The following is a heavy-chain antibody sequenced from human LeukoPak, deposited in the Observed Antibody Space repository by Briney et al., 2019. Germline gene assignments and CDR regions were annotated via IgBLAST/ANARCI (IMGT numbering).Heavy chain of an antibody. D-gene: IGHD6-13*01. CDR2: IYPGDSDT. V-gene: IGHV5-51*01. J-gene: IGHJ4*02. Sequence: GESLKISCKGSGYSFTTYWITWVRQMPGKGLEWMGIIYPGDSDTRYSPSFQGQVTLSVDKSISTAYLQWSSLKASDTAMYYCARQASAASDYWGQGTLVTASS. CDR1: GYSFTTYW. CDR3: ARQASAASDY.